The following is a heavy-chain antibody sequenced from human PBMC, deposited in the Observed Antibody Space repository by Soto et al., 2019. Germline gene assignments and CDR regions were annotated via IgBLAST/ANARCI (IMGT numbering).Heavy chain of an antibody. V-gene: IGHV4-59*02. J-gene: IGHJ5*02. Sequence: PXGTLWRTFTVSGGSVSSKELSWIRQAPGKGLEWIGYIYYSGSTNYNPSLKSRVTISVDTSKNQFSLKLSSVTAADTAVHYCATERIAAAVNWFDPWGQRTLVTVPS. CDR3: ATERIAAAVNWFDP. CDR2: IYYSGST. D-gene: IGHD6-13*01. CDR1: GGSVSSKE.